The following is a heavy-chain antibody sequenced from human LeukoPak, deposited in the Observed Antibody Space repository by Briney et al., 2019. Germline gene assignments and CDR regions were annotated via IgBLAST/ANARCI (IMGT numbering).Heavy chain of an antibody. D-gene: IGHD3-3*01. Sequence: GGSLRLSCAASGFTFSSYGMHWVRQAPGKGLEWVAVIWYDGSNKYYADSVKGRFTTSRDNSKNTLYLQMNSLRAEDTAVYYCARDRVIFGVVNTYYFDYWGQGTLVTVSS. CDR3: ARDRVIFGVVNTYYFDY. J-gene: IGHJ4*02. CDR2: IWYDGSNK. CDR1: GFTFSSYG. V-gene: IGHV3-33*01.